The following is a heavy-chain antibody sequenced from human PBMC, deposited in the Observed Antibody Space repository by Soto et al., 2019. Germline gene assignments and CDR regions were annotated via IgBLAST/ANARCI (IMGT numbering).Heavy chain of an antibody. CDR3: ARASSSSSAADY. V-gene: IGHV4-31*03. J-gene: IGHJ4*02. CDR1: GESISSGGYY. D-gene: IGHD6-6*01. Sequence: QVQLQESGPGLVKPSQTLSLTCSVSGESISSGGYYWSWIRHHPGKGLVWIGYIYDSESAYYNPSLKSRVTISMDTSKNHFAMRLSSVTAADTAVYYCARASSSSSAADYWGQGTLATVSS. CDR2: IYDSESA.